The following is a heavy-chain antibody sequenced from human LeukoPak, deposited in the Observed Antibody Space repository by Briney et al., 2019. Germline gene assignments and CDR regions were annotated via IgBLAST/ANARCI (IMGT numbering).Heavy chain of an antibody. CDR3: ARDLEVDEVVVAATFDY. D-gene: IGHD2-15*01. CDR1: GFTFSSYD. J-gene: IGHJ4*02. CDR2: IGTAGDT. V-gene: IGHV3-13*01. Sequence: GGSLRLSCAASGFTFSSYDMHWVRQATGKGLEWVSAIGTAGDTHYPGSVKGRFTISRENAKNSLYLQMNSLRAGDTAVYYCARDLEVDEVVVAATFDYWGQGTLVTVSS.